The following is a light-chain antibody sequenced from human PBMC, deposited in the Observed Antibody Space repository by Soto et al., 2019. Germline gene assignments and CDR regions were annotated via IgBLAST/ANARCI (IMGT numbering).Light chain of an antibody. CDR3: EMNYMTTLT. CDR2: AAS. J-gene: IGKJ1*01. CDR1: QSISSY. V-gene: IGKV1-39*01. Sequence: DIQMTQSPSSLSASVGDRVTITCRASQSISSYLNWYQQKPGKAPKLLIYAASSLQSGVPSRFSGSGSGTDFTLTIISLQPEDFATYTCEMNYMTTLTSVQRSKVNNK.